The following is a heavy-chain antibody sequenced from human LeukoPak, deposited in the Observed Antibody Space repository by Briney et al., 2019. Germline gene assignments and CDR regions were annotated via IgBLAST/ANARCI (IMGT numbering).Heavy chain of an antibody. CDR1: GFTFDDYA. J-gene: IGHJ4*02. V-gene: IGHV3-9*01. Sequence: GRSLRLSCAASGFTFDDYAMHWVRQAPGKGLEWVSGISWNSGSIGYADSVKGRFTISRDNAKNSLYLQMNSLRAEDTALYYCAKDSAITGYSSGWFYFDYWGQGALVTVSS. D-gene: IGHD6-19*01. CDR3: AKDSAITGYSSGWFYFDY. CDR2: ISWNSGSI.